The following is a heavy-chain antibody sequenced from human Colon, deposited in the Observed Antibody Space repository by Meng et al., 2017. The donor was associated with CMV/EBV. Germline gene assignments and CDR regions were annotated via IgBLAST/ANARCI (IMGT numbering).Heavy chain of an antibody. CDR2: INWNGDYT. V-gene: IGHV3-20*04. J-gene: IGHJ4*02. CDR3: ARVPRYFWNSRDEYYFDS. CDR1: GFTFDAYG. D-gene: IGHD1-7*01. Sequence: EVQLVESGGYLVRRGGSLRLCCAAAGFTFDAYGMSWVGQVPGKGLEWVSGINWNGDYTGYADSVKGRFTISRDNAKNSLFLQMDSLRAEDTAFYYCARVPRYFWNSRDEYYFDSWGQGTLVTVSS.